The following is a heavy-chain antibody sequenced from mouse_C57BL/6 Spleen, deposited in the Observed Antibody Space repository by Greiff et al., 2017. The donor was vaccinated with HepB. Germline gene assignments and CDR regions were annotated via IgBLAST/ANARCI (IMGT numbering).Heavy chain of an antibody. V-gene: IGHV1-64*01. Sequence: VQLQQPGAELVKPGASVKLSCKASGYTFTSYWMHWVKQRPGQGLEWIGMIHPNSGSTNYNEKFKSKATLTVDKSSSTAYMQLSSLTSEDSAVYYCARSLGNYAWFAYWGQGTLVTVSA. CDR3: ARSLGNYAWFAY. CDR1: GYTFTSYW. CDR2: IHPNSGST. J-gene: IGHJ3*01. D-gene: IGHD2-1*01.